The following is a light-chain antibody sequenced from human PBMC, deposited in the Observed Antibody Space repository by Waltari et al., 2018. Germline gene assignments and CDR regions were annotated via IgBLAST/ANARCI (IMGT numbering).Light chain of an antibody. Sequence: EIVLTQSPGTLSLSPGERATLSCRASQSVSSNYLAWYQQKPGQAPRLLIYGASSRATGIPDRFSGSGSGTDFTLTISKLEPEDFAVYYCQQYGSSPTTFGQGTKVENK. J-gene: IGKJ1*01. CDR2: GAS. CDR1: QSVSSNY. CDR3: QQYGSSPTT. V-gene: IGKV3-20*01.